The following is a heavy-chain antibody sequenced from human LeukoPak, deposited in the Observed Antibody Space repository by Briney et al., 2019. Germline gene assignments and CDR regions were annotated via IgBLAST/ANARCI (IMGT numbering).Heavy chain of an antibody. J-gene: IGHJ5*02. D-gene: IGHD3-16*02. V-gene: IGHV1-18*01. CDR1: GYTFTNYA. CDR3: ARLRLGELSLGFDP. Sequence: ASVKVSCKASGYTFTNYAITWVRQAPGQGPEWMGWISPYNGDRRDALKFQDRVAMTTDTSTTTAYMELRSLRSDDTAVYYCARLRLGELSLGFDPWGQGTLVTVSS. CDR2: ISPYNGDR.